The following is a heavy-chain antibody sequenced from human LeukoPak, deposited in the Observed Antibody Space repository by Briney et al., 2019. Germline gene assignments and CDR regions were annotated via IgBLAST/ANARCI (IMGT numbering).Heavy chain of an antibody. V-gene: IGHV1-69*13. D-gene: IGHD3-22*01. CDR2: IIPIFGTA. J-gene: IGHJ4*02. CDR1: GGTFSSYA. Sequence: ASVKVSCKASGGTFSSYAISWVRQAPGQGLEWMGGIIPIFGTANYAQKFQGRVTITADESTSTAYMELSSLRSEDTAVYYCAREVDDSSGYPIYYFDYWGQGTLVTVSS. CDR3: AREVDDSSGYPIYYFDY.